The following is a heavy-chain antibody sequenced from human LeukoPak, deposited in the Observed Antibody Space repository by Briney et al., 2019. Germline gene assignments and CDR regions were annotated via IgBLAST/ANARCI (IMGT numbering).Heavy chain of an antibody. CDR2: FSGSGGSR. Sequence: GGSLRLSCSASGFTFSSYAVSWVPQAPGKGLERVSPFSGSGGSRYYADAVKGRFTISRDNSKTTLYLQMNSLRAEDTAVYYCAKDLIAVAGSFSPDDYWGQGTLVTVSS. V-gene: IGHV3-23*01. J-gene: IGHJ4*02. CDR1: GFTFSSYA. CDR3: AKDLIAVAGSFSPDDY. D-gene: IGHD6-19*01.